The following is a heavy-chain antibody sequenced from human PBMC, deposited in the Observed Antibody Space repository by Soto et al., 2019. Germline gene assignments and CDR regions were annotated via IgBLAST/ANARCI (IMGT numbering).Heavy chain of an antibody. CDR2: IDYSGST. V-gene: IGHV4-31*02. J-gene: IGHJ4*02. Sequence: WTWIRQHPGKGLEWIGYIDYSGSTIYHPSLKSRLTISIDTSKNQFSLKLSSVTAADTAVYYCARDNGGTSAVDKWGQGTLVTVSS. D-gene: IGHD2-15*01. CDR3: ARDNGGTSAVDK.